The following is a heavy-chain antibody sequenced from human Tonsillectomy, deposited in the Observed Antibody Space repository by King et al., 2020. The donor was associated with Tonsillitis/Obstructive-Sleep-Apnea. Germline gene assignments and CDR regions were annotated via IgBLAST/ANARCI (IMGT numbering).Heavy chain of an antibody. V-gene: IGHV6-1*01. CDR3: AREDRDKTGTTGTFDY. Sequence: VQLQQSGPGLVKPSQTLSLPCAISGDSVSSNSVAWSWIRQSPSGGLEWLGRTYYKSKYYYDYALSVKGRITINPDTSKNQFSLHLSSVTPEDTAVYYCAREDRDKTGTTGTFDYWGQGTLVTVSS. D-gene: IGHD1-7*01. J-gene: IGHJ4*02. CDR1: GDSVSSNSVA. CDR2: TYYKSKYYY.